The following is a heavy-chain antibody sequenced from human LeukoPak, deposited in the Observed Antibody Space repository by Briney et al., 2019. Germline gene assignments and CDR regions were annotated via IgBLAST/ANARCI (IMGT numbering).Heavy chain of an antibody. CDR3: AGIVVVITTTFDY. Sequence: PSETLSLTCTVSGGSISSSSYSWGWIRQPPGKGLEWIGSIYYSGSTYYNPSLKSRVTISVDTSKNQFSLKLSSVTAADTAVYYCAGIVVVITTTFDYWGQGTLVTVSS. CDR1: GGSISSSSYS. J-gene: IGHJ4*02. CDR2: IYYSGST. V-gene: IGHV4-39*01. D-gene: IGHD3-22*01.